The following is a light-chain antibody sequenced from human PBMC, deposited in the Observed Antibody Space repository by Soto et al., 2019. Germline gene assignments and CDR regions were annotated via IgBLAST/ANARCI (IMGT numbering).Light chain of an antibody. Sequence: EIVMTQSPATLSVSPGERATLSCRASQSVSSNLAWYQQKPGQAPRLLIYGASTRATGIPARFSGSGSGTEFTLTITSLQSEDFAVYYCQQYNYWPTFGQGTKLGIK. CDR1: QSVSSN. CDR3: QQYNYWPT. J-gene: IGKJ1*01. V-gene: IGKV3-15*01. CDR2: GAS.